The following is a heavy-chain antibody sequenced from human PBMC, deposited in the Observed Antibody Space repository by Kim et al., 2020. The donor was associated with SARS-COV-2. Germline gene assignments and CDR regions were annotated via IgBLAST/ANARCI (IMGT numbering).Heavy chain of an antibody. CDR2: TT. Sequence: TTSYIAHRQCRFPISKDNSKNALYLQMNSLRAERTAVYYCARVYFINWFDPWGQGTLVTVSA. V-gene: IGHV3-66*01. J-gene: IGHJ5*02. CDR3: ARVYFINWFDP. D-gene: IGHD1-26*01.